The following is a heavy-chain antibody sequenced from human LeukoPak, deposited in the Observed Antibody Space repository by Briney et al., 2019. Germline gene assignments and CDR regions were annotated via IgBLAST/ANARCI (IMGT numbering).Heavy chain of an antibody. V-gene: IGHV4-59*01. CDR1: GGSFSGYY. D-gene: IGHD5-18*01. Sequence: PSETLSLTCAVYGGSFSGYYWSWIRQPPGKGLEWIGYIYYSGSTNYNPSLKSRVTISVDTSKNQFSLKLSSVTAADTAVYYCARGTGTAMPKGLGYWGQGTLVTVSS. CDR2: IYYSGST. J-gene: IGHJ4*02. CDR3: ARGTGTAMPKGLGY.